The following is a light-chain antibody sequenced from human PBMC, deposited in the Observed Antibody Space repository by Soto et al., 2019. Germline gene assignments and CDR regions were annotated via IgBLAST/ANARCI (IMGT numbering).Light chain of an antibody. CDR3: AAWDDSLSALL. J-gene: IGLJ3*02. V-gene: IGLV1-44*01. CDR2: SNY. CDR1: SSNIGRNS. Sequence: QSVLTQPPSASETPEQRVTISCSGSSSNIGRNSVNWYQHLPGTAPKLLIYSNYQRPSGVPDRFSGSKSGTSASLAISGLQSEDEADYYCAAWDDSLSALLFGGGTKLTVL.